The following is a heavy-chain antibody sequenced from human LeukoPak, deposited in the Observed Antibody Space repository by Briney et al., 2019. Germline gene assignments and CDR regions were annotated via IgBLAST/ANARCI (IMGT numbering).Heavy chain of an antibody. V-gene: IGHV1-3*03. CDR3: ARDSGRGWYEFQ. CDR2: INTRTGDT. CDR1: GYTFYNYA. J-gene: IGHJ4*02. D-gene: IGHD6-19*01. Sequence: ASVKVSCKASGYTFYNYAIHWLRQAPGQGLEGVGWINTRTGDTEYSQKFQGRVSITKDTPESTAYMELRSLRSEDMAVYYCARDSGRGWYEFQWGQGTLVTVSS.